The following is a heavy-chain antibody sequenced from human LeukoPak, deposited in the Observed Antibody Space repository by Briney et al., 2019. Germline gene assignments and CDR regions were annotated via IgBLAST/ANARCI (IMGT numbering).Heavy chain of an antibody. Sequence: GGSPRLSCAASGFTFSNYAMYWVRQAPGKGLEYVSVISTDGSRIYYADSVKGRFTISRDNSKNTLHLQMGSLRAEDMAVYYCTRGVAISTSGWYDTFDYWGQGALVTVSS. V-gene: IGHV3-64*02. CDR2: ISTDGSRI. D-gene: IGHD6-19*01. CDR3: TRGVAISTSGWYDTFDY. J-gene: IGHJ4*02. CDR1: GFTFSNYA.